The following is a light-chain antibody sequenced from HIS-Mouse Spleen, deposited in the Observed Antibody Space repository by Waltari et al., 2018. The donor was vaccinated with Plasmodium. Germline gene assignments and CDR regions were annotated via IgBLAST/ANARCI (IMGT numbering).Light chain of an antibody. CDR1: SSNIGAGYD. CDR3: QSYDSSLSGWV. J-gene: IGLJ3*02. V-gene: IGLV1-40*01. Sequence: QSVLTQPPSVSGAPGRRVTLSCTGSSSNIGAGYDVHWYQHLPGTAPKLLIYGNSNRPSGVPDRFSGSKSGTSASLAITGLQAEDEADYYCQSYDSSLSGWVFGGGTKLTVL. CDR2: GNS.